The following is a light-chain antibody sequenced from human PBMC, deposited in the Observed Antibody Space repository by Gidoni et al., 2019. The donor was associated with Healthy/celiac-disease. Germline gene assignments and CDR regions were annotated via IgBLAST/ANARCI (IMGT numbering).Light chain of an antibody. CDR3: QQRSNWPPT. Sequence: EIVLTQSPATLSLSPGERATLSCRASPSVSSYLAWYQQQPGQAPRLLIYDASNRATGIPARFSGSGSGTDFTLTISSREPEDFAVYYCQQRSNWPPTFGQGTKLEIK. J-gene: IGKJ2*01. CDR2: DAS. V-gene: IGKV3-11*01. CDR1: PSVSSY.